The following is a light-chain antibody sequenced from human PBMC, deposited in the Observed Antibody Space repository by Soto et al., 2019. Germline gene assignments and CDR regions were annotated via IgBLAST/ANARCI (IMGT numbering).Light chain of an antibody. CDR1: NSGSKS. Sequence: SYELTQPPSVSVAPGQTATITCGGNNSGSKSVYWYQQKPGQAPVLVIYNDDDRPSGIPERFSGSNSGNTATLTISRVEAGDEADFYCQVWVSTSDHVVFGGGTQLIVL. J-gene: IGLJ3*02. V-gene: IGLV3-21*02. CDR2: NDD. CDR3: QVWVSTSDHVV.